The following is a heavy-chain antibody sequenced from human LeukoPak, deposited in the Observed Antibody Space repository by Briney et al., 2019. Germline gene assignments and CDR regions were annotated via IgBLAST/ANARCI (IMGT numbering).Heavy chain of an antibody. Sequence: PSETLSLTCTVSGVSISSYYWSWIRQPPGKGLEWIGYIYYSGSTNYNPSLKSRVTISVDTSKNQFSLKLSSVTAADTAVYYCARASSGYYPGFDYWGQGTLVTVSS. D-gene: IGHD3-22*01. CDR1: GVSISSYY. CDR2: IYYSGST. CDR3: ARASSGYYPGFDY. J-gene: IGHJ4*02. V-gene: IGHV4-59*01.